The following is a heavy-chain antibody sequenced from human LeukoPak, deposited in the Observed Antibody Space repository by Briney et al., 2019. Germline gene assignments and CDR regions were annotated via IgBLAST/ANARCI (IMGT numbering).Heavy chain of an antibody. D-gene: IGHD6-19*01. CDR2: ISGSGGST. Sequence: GGSLRLSCAASGFSFSVSWMSWVRQAPGKGLEWVSAISGSGGSTYYADSVKGRFTISRDNSKNTPYLQMNSLRAEDTAVYYCAKDPVAVAGIGVYDYWGQGTLVTVSS. CDR1: GFSFSVSW. CDR3: AKDPVAVAGIGVYDY. J-gene: IGHJ4*02. V-gene: IGHV3-23*01.